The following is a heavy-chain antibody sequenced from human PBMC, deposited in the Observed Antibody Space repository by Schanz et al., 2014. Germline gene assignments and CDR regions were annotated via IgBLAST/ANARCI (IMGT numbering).Heavy chain of an antibody. CDR1: GYTFTSYY. CDR3: ARTYDSSGVGY. D-gene: IGHD3-22*01. Sequence: QVQLVQSGAEVKKPGASVKVSCKASGYTFTSYYMYWVRQAPGQGLEWMGVINPSGGSTIYAQKFQGRVTMTRDTSTSTAYMELRSLRSDDTAVYYCARTYDSSGVGYWGQGTLVTVSS. J-gene: IGHJ4*02. CDR2: INPSGGST. V-gene: IGHV1-46*01.